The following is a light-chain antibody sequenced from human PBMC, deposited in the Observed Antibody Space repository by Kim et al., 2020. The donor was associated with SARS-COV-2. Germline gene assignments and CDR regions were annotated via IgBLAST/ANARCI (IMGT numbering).Light chain of an antibody. V-gene: IGLV2-8*01. CDR3: SSYAGSNNLV. CDR2: EVS. CDR1: SSDVGGYNY. Sequence: GQSVTISCPGPSSDVGGYNYVSWYQQHPGKAPKLMIYEVSKRPSGVPDRFSGSKSGNTASLTVSGLQAEDEADYYCSSYAGSNNLVFGGGTQLTVL. J-gene: IGLJ2*01.